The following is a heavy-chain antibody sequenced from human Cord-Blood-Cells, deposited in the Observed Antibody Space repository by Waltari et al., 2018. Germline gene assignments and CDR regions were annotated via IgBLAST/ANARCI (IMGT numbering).Heavy chain of an antibody. CDR1: GYTFTSYD. CDR3: ARVDSSSWYYYYYGMDV. Sequence: QVQLVQSGAEVKKPGASVKVSCKASGYTFTSYDINWVRQATGQGLEWMGWRNPNSGNTGYAQKFQGRVTMTRNTSISTAYMELSSLRSEDTAVYYCARVDSSSWYYYYYGMDVWGQGTTVTVSS. D-gene: IGHD6-13*01. V-gene: IGHV1-8*01. CDR2: RNPNSGNT. J-gene: IGHJ6*02.